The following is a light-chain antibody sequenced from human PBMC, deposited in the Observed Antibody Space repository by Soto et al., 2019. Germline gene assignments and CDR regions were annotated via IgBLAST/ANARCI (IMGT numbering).Light chain of an antibody. V-gene: IGKV4-1*01. CDR3: HQYFTLPS. CDR2: WAT. CDR1: QTVFTGSNNKNY. J-gene: IGKJ4*01. Sequence: IVMTQYPASLTVSLGERATINCKSSQTVFTGSNNKNYLAWYQHKPGQAPKLLMYWATARESGVPDRFRGSGFGTEFTLTITSVHAEDAAVYYCHQYFTLPSFGGGTKVEI.